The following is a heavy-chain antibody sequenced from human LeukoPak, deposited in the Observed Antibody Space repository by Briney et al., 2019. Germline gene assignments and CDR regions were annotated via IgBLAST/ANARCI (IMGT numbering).Heavy chain of an antibody. Sequence: TGGSLRLSCAASGITFSMYSMNWVRQAPGKGLEWVSYISSSSSIKYYADSVKGRFTISRDNAKNSLYLQMNSLRAEDTALYYCAKGEGPGFDPWGQGTLVTVSS. CDR1: GITFSMYS. J-gene: IGHJ5*02. D-gene: IGHD1-14*01. V-gene: IGHV3-48*04. CDR3: AKGEGPGFDP. CDR2: ISSSSSIK.